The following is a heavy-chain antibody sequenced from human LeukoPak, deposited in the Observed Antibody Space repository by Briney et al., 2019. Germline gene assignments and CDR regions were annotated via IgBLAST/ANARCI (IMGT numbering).Heavy chain of an antibody. Sequence: SVNVSCKASGGTFSSYAISWVRQAPGQGLEWMGGIIPIFGTANYAQKFQGRVTITTDESTSTAYMELSSLRSEDTAVYYCARPYSGSYSFDYWGQGTLVTVSS. V-gene: IGHV1-69*05. J-gene: IGHJ4*02. CDR2: IIPIFGTA. CDR1: GGTFSSYA. CDR3: ARPYSGSYSFDY. D-gene: IGHD1-26*01.